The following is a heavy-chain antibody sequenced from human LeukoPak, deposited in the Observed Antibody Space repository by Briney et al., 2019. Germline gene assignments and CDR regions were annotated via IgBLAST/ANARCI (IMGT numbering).Heavy chain of an antibody. CDR2: ISGGGGST. Sequence: PGGSLRLSCAASGFTFSSYVMSWVRQAPGKGLEWVSAISGGGGSTYYADSVKGRFTISRDNSKNTLYLQMNSLRAEDTAVYYCARNGILGIAAAVDVWRKGTTVTVSS. CDR3: ARNGILGIAAAVDV. D-gene: IGHD6-13*01. J-gene: IGHJ6*04. CDR1: GFTFSSYV. V-gene: IGHV3-23*01.